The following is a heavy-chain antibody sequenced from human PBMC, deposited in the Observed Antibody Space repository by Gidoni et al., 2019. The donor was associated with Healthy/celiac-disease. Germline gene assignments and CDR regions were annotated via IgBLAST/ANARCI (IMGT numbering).Heavy chain of an antibody. D-gene: IGHD5-18*01. CDR2: ISYDGSNK. J-gene: IGHJ4*02. Sequence: QVQLVESGGGLVQPGRSLILPFASSGFTFSSYSMHWFRQAPGKGLEWVAVISYDGSNKYYADSGKGRFTIARDNSKNTLYLQMNSLRAEDTAVYYCARGGYADYWGQGTLVTVSS. CDR1: GFTFSSYS. V-gene: IGHV3-30-3*01. CDR3: ARGGYADY.